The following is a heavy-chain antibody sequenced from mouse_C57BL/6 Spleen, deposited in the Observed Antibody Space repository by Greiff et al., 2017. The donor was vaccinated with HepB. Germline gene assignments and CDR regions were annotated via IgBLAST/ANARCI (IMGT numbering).Heavy chain of an antibody. Sequence: VQLQQSGAELARPGASVKLSCKASGYTFTSYGISWVKQRTGQGLEWIGEIYPRSGNTYYNEKFKGKATLTADTSSSTAYMELRSLTSEDSAVYFCAREGALYYGYDGGAWFAYWGQGTLVTVSA. J-gene: IGHJ3*01. D-gene: IGHD2-2*01. CDR1: GYTFTSYG. CDR3: AREGALYYGYDGGAWFAY. V-gene: IGHV1-81*01. CDR2: IYPRSGNT.